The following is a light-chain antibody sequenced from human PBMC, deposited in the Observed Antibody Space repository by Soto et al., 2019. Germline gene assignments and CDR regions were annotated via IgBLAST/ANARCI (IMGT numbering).Light chain of an antibody. CDR3: QQYGTSPRIT. CDR1: QSVSSSY. Sequence: EIVLTQSPGTLSLSPVERATLSCRASQSVSSSYLAWYQQKPGQAPRLLIYGASSRATGIPDRFSGSGSGTDFTLTISRLEPEDFAVYYCQQYGTSPRITFGQGTRLEIK. CDR2: GAS. J-gene: IGKJ5*01. V-gene: IGKV3-20*01.